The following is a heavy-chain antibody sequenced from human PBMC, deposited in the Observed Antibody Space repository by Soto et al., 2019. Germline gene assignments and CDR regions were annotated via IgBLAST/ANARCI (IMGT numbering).Heavy chain of an antibody. J-gene: IGHJ4*02. V-gene: IGHV3-13*01. CDR2: IGTAGDT. CDR1: GFTFSSYD. D-gene: IGHD6-19*01. CDR3: ARARSPSIAVAAYFDY. Sequence: GGSLRLSCAASGFTFSSYDMHWVRQATGKGLEWVSTIGTAGDTYYPGSVKGRFTISRENAKNSLYLQMNSLRAGDTAVYYCARARSPSIAVAAYFDYWGQGTLVTVSS.